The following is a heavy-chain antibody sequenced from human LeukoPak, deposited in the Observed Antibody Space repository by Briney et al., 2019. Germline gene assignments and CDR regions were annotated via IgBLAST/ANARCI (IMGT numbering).Heavy chain of an antibody. J-gene: IGHJ4*02. CDR1: GGSFSGYY. CDR3: ARRMGDSSGYYYFDY. V-gene: IGHV4-34*01. D-gene: IGHD3-22*01. CDR2: INHSGST. Sequence: PSETLSLTCAVYGGSFSGYYWSWIRQPPGKGLEWIGEINHSGSTNYNPSLKSRVTISVDTSKNQFSLKLSSVTAADTAVYYCARRMGDSSGYYYFDYWGQGTLVTVSS.